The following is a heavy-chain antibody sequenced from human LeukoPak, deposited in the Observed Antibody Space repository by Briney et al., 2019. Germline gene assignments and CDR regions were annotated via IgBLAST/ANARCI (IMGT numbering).Heavy chain of an antibody. J-gene: IGHJ5*02. CDR2: INPNSGGT. Sequence: ASVKVSCKASGYTFTSYGISWVRQAPGQGLEWMGWINPNSGGTNYAQKFQGWVTMTRDTSISTAYMELSRLRSDDTAVYYCARGGMVRGVRGLNWFDPWGQGTLVTVSS. D-gene: IGHD3-10*01. CDR1: GYTFTSYG. CDR3: ARGGMVRGVRGLNWFDP. V-gene: IGHV1-2*04.